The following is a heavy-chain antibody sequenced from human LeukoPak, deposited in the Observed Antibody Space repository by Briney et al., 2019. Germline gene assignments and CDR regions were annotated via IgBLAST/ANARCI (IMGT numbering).Heavy chain of an antibody. CDR2: IYYSGST. D-gene: IGHD3-10*01. CDR1: GGSISSYY. CDR3: ARGANSRVWFRELSPLDY. V-gene: IGHV4-59*01. Sequence: TASETLSLTCTVSGGSISSYYWSWIRQPPGKGLEWIGYIYYSGSTNYNPSLKSRVTISVDTSKNQFSLKLSSVTAADTAVYYCARGANSRVWFRELSPLDYWGQGTLVTVSS. J-gene: IGHJ4*02.